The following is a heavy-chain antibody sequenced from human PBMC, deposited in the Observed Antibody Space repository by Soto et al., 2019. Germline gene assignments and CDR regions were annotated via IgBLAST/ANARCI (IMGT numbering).Heavy chain of an antibody. V-gene: IGHV4-59*12. CDR1: GGSISSYY. CDR3: AKEVGDRSAYYYDPNWFDP. J-gene: IGHJ5*02. CDR2: IYYSGST. Sequence: PSETLFLTCTVSGGSISSYYWIWIRQPPGKGLEWIGYIYYSGSTNYNPSLKSRVTISVDTSKNQFSLKLSSVTAADTAVYHCAKEVGDRSAYYYDPNWFDPWGQGTLVTVSS. D-gene: IGHD3-22*01.